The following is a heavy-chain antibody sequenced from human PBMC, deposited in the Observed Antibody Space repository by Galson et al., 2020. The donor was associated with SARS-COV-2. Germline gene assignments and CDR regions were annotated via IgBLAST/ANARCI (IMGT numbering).Heavy chain of an antibody. CDR1: GYTFTSYG. V-gene: IGHV1-18*04. J-gene: IGHJ6*02. CDR2: ISAYNGNT. Sequence: ASVKVSCKASGYTFTSYGISWVRQAPGQGLEWMGWISAYNGNTNYAQKLQGRVTMTTDTSTSTAYMELRSLRSDDTAVYYCARDHGYSSNSYDGMDVGGQGTTVTVSS. CDR3: ARDHGYSSNSYDGMDV. D-gene: IGHD6-13*01.